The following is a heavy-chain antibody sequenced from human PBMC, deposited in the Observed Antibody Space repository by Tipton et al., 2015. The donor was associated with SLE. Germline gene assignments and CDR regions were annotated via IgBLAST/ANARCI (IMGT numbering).Heavy chain of an antibody. J-gene: IGHJ5*02. Sequence: TLSLTCTVSGGSISSGGYYWSWIRQHPGKGLEWIGYIYYSGSTNYNSSLKSRVTISVDTSKNQFSLKLSSVTAADTAVYYCARDRGGSSPAWGQGTLVTVSS. CDR1: GGSISSGGYY. CDR2: IYYSGST. CDR3: ARDRGGSSPA. D-gene: IGHD6-6*01. V-gene: IGHV4-61*08.